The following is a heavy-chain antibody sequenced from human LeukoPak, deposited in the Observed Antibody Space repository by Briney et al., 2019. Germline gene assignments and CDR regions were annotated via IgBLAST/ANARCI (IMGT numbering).Heavy chain of an antibody. V-gene: IGHV4-39*07. Sequence: SETLSLTCTVSGGSISSSSYYWGWIRQPPGKGLEWIGSIYYSGSTYYNPSLKSRVTISVDTSKNQFSLKLSSVTAADTAVYYCTRGGMTTVVQFDYWGQGTLVTVSS. CDR2: IYYSGST. J-gene: IGHJ4*02. D-gene: IGHD4-23*01. CDR1: GGSISSSSYY. CDR3: TRGGMTTVVQFDY.